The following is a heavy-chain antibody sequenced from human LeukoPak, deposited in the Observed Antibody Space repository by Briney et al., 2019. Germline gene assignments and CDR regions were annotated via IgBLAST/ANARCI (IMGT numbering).Heavy chain of an antibody. CDR1: GGSISSGGNY. D-gene: IGHD6-13*01. J-gene: IGHJ4*02. Sequence: PSGTLSLTCTVSGGSISSGGNYWSWIRQPPGKGLEWIGHIYHSGSTYYNPSLKSRVTISVDRSKNQFSLKLSSVTAADTAVYYCARGALGPATSEGRDSSNWFYFDYWGQGTLVTVSS. CDR3: ARGALGPATSEGRDSSNWFYFDY. CDR2: IYHSGST. V-gene: IGHV4-30-2*01.